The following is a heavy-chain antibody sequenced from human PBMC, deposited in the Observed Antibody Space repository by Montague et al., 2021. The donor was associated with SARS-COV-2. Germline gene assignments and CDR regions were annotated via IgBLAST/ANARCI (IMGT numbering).Heavy chain of an antibody. J-gene: IGHJ4*02. CDR3: ARDSEYSIDY. CDR2: TYYRSKWYN. CDR1: GDSVSSNTVA. Sequence: CAISGDSVSSNTVAWNWFRQSPSRGLEWLGRTYYRSKWYNDYAVSMQSRVTINPDTSKNQFSLHVNSVTPEDTAVYYCARDSEYSIDYWGRGLLVTVSS. V-gene: IGHV6-1*01. D-gene: IGHD6-6*01.